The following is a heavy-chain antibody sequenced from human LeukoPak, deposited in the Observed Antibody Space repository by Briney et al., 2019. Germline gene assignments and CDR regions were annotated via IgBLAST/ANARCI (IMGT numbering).Heavy chain of an antibody. J-gene: IGHJ4*02. CDR2: MNPNSGNT. D-gene: IGHD6-19*01. CDR1: GYTFTSCD. Sequence: ASVKVSCKASGYTFTSCDINWVRQATGQGLEWMGWMNPNSGNTGYGQSFQGRITMTRDISVGTAYMELSNLTSEDTAIYYCTRGSSGRRDNWGQGTLVTVSA. CDR3: TRGSSGRRDN. V-gene: IGHV1-8*01.